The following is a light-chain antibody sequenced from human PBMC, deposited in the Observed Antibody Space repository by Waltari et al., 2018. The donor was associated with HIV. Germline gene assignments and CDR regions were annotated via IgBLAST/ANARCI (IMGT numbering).Light chain of an antibody. CDR1: RSNIGSNT. Sequence: QSVLTQPPSASGAPGQRVIISCSGNRSNIGSNTVNWYQQFSGAAPTLLIYSNNQRHSAVPDRFSGSESGSAASLAISGLKSEDEADYHCATWDDALSGPVFGAGTKLTV. J-gene: IGLJ3*02. CDR2: SNN. V-gene: IGLV1-44*01. CDR3: ATWDDALSGPV.